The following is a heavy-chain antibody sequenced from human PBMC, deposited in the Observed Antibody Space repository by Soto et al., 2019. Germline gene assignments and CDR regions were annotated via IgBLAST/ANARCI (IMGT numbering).Heavy chain of an antibody. J-gene: IGHJ4*01. V-gene: IGHV4-61*01. D-gene: IGHD6-19*01. Sequence: SETLSLTCTVSGGSFKSGSYSWSWIRQPPGKGLEWIGYVYHTGRTSYNPSLKSRVSISMDTSKNQFSLKLTSVTAADTAVYYCARVHVMVVAGSTFDYWGHGTLVTVSS. CDR3: ARVHVMVVAGSTFDY. CDR1: GGSFKSGSYS. CDR2: VYHTGRT.